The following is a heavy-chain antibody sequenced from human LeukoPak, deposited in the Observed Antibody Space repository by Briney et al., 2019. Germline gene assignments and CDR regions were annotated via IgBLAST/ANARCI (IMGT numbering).Heavy chain of an antibody. D-gene: IGHD6-6*01. Sequence: GGSLRLSCAASGFTFNNYAMNWVRQASGKGLEWVSVVSGSGSDTYSAGSVKGRFTISRDNSKNTLYLQMNSLRVKDTAVYYCAKGGDSNSPSVLDYWGQGTLVTVSS. J-gene: IGHJ4*02. CDR2: VSGSGSDT. CDR3: AKGGDSNSPSVLDY. CDR1: GFTFNNYA. V-gene: IGHV3-23*01.